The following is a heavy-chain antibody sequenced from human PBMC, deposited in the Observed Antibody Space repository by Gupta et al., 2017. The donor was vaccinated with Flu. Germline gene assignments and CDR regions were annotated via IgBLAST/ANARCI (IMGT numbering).Heavy chain of an antibody. CDR1: GFSLSNARMG. Sequence: QVTLKESGPVLVKPTETLTLTCTVSGFSLSNARMGVSWIRQPPGKALEWLAHIFSNEEKSYSTALKSRLTISKDTAKSQVVLTMTKMETVDTATYYCARSSRGARDAFDIGGQGTMVTVYS. V-gene: IGHV2-26*01. CDR2: IFSNEEK. D-gene: IGHD1-26*01. J-gene: IGHJ3*02. CDR3: ARSSRGARDAFDI.